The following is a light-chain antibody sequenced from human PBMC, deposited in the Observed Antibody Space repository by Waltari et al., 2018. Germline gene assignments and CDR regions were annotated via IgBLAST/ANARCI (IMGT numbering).Light chain of an antibody. CDR3: QQYYSTPWT. Sequence: LGERATINCKSSQSLLYKSNNKNYLAWYQQKPGQPPKLLIYWASTRESGVPDRFSGSGSGTDFTLTISSLQAEDVAVYYCQQYYSTPWTFGQGTKVEVK. CDR1: QSLLYKSNNKNY. J-gene: IGKJ1*01. CDR2: WAS. V-gene: IGKV4-1*01.